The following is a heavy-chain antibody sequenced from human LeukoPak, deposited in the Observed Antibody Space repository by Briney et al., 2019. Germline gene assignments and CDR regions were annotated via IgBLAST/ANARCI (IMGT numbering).Heavy chain of an antibody. CDR3: AREIASSVKF. V-gene: IGHV4-39*02. J-gene: IGHJ4*02. CDR2: IYYSGTT. CDR1: GASIITTHYH. D-gene: IGHD6-6*01. Sequence: SETLSLTCTVSGASIITTHYHWGWIRQPPGKGLEWIGSIYYSGTTYYNPSLKSRLTISVDTSRNHFSLSLSSVTAAGTAIYYCAREIASSVKFWGQGSLVTVSS.